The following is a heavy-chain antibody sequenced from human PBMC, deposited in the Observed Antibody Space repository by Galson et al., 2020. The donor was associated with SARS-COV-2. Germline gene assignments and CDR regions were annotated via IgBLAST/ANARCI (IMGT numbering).Heavy chain of an antibody. CDR2: INHSGNI. CDR3: ARGHLEISMWVVVFTAAAYYFDY. Sequence: SQASETLSLTCAVYGGSFSGYYWSWIRQPPGKGLEWIGEINHSGNINYNPSLKSRVTISLDTSKNQFSLKLSSVTAADTAVYYCARGHLEISMWVVVFTAAAYYFDYWGQGTLVTVFS. V-gene: IGHV4-34*01. J-gene: IGHJ4*02. D-gene: IGHD3-22*01. CDR1: GGSFSGYY.